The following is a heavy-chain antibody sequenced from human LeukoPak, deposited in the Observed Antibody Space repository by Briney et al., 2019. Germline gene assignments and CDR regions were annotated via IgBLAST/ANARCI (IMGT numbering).Heavy chain of an antibody. J-gene: IGHJ5*02. Sequence: PSETLSLTCAVDGGSLSGYYWTWVRQAPGKGLEWIGEVSQRGTTNYNPSVQSRVTISMDTSKRQFYLTLTSVTAADTAVYYCAGQKGPSAPRGVTVFGVVQWFDPWGQGTLVTVSS. CDR3: AGQKGPSAPRGVTVFGVVQWFDP. CDR2: VSQRGTT. V-gene: IGHV4-34*01. D-gene: IGHD3-3*01. CDR1: GGSLSGYY.